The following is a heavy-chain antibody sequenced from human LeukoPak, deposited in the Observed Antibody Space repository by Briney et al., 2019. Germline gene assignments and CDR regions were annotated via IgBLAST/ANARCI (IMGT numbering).Heavy chain of an antibody. J-gene: IGHJ4*02. V-gene: IGHV3-21*01. CDR1: GFTFSSYG. CDR3: ASAYYYDSSGYHS. CDR2: ISSSSSYI. D-gene: IGHD3-22*01. Sequence: GGSLRLSCAASGFTFSSYGMHWVRQAPGKGLEWVSSISSSSSYIYYADSVKGRFTISRDNAKNSLYLQMNSLRAEDTAVYYCASAYYYDSSGYHSWGQGTLVTVSS.